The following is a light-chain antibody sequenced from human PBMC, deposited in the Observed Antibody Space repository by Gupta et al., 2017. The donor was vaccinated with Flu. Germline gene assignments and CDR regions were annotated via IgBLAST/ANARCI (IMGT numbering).Light chain of an antibody. CDR2: DAS. V-gene: IGKV3-11*01. CDR1: QRVSSY. J-gene: IGKJ1*01. CDR3: QQRSNWLT. Sequence: SPATLSVSPGERATLSCRASQRVSSYLAWYQQKPGQAPRLLIYDASNRATGIPARFSGSGSGTDFTLTISSLEPEDFAVYYCQQRSNWLTFGQGTKVEIK.